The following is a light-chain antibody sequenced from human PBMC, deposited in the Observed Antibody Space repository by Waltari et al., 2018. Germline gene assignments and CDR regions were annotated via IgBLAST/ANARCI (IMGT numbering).Light chain of an antibody. CDR1: QSVLYSSNNKNY. CDR2: WAS. Sequence: DIVMTQSPDSLAVSLGERANINCKSSQSVLYSSNNKNYLAWYQQKPGQPPKLLIYWASTRESGVPDRFSGSGSVTDFTLTISSLQAEDVAVYYCQQYYSTPPYTFGQGTKLEIK. CDR3: QQYYSTPPYT. J-gene: IGKJ2*01. V-gene: IGKV4-1*01.